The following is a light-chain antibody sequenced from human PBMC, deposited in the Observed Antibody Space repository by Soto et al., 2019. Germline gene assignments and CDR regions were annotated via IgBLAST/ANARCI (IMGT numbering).Light chain of an antibody. CDR3: QQSYSTPIT. V-gene: IGKV1-39*01. J-gene: IGKJ5*01. Sequence: DIQMTQSPPSLSASXXDTVXITCLASQSISSYLNWYQQKPGKAPKXXIYAASSLQSGVPSRFSGSGSGTDFTLTSSSLQPEDFATYYCQQSYSTPITFGQGTRLEIK. CDR2: AAS. CDR1: QSISSY.